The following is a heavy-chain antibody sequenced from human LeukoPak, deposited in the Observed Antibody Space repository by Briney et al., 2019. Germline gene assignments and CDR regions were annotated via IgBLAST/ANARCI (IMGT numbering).Heavy chain of an antibody. CDR1: GGSISSGSDY. J-gene: IGHJ4*02. V-gene: IGHV4-39*07. D-gene: IGHD3-10*01. CDR3: ARPREYYYGSGSYYD. Sequence: SETLSLTCTVSGGSISSGSDYWGWIRQPPGKGLQWIGSIYYTGSTYYNPSLNSRVTISVDTSKNQFSLKLSSVTAADTAVYYCARPREYYYGSGSYYDWGQGTLVTVSS. CDR2: IYYTGST.